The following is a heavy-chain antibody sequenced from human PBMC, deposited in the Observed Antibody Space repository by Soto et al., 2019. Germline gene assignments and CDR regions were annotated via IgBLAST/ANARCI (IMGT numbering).Heavy chain of an antibody. D-gene: IGHD6-13*01. CDR1: GFTFDNYG. CDR3: AKDIEPPGLFFDY. V-gene: IGHV3-23*01. Sequence: GGSLRLSCAASGFTFDNYGMSWVRQAPGKGPEWVSSISTTGGGTYYADSVKGRFTISRDNSKNTLFLQMNSLRAEDTAVYYCAKDIEPPGLFFDYWGQGTLVTVS. J-gene: IGHJ4*01. CDR2: ISTTGGGT.